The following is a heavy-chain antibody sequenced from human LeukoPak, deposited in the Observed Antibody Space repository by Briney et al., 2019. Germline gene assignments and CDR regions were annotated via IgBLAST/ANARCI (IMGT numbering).Heavy chain of an antibody. CDR1: GDSVSNYY. Sequence: NSSETLSLTCNVSGDSVSNYYWSWIRQPPGKGLEWIGYIYYSGSTNYNPSLKSRVTISVDTSKNQFSLKLSSVTAADTAVYYCARYNAVAGTCDYWGQGTLVTVSS. J-gene: IGHJ4*02. V-gene: IGHV4-59*08. CDR3: ARYNAVAGTCDY. CDR2: IYYSGST. D-gene: IGHD6-19*01.